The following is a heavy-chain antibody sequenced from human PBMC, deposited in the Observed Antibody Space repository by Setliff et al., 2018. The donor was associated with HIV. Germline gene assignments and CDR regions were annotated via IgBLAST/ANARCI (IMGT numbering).Heavy chain of an antibody. V-gene: IGHV1-3*01. D-gene: IGHD3-10*01. CDR1: GYSFAYYA. Sequence: ASVKVSCKASGYSFAYYAVHWVRQAPGQRLEWMGWINAGNGVTRYAEKFQGRVTFTRDTSASTAYMELSSLRSADTAVYYCARDQKYGSGSYYKSGTFDYWGQGALVTVSS. J-gene: IGHJ4*02. CDR3: ARDQKYGSGSYYKSGTFDY. CDR2: INAGNGVT.